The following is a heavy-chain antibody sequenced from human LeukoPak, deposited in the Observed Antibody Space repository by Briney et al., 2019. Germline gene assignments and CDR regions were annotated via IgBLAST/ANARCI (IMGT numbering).Heavy chain of an antibody. D-gene: IGHD3-3*01. CDR1: GGTFSSYA. CDR2: IIPIFGTA. Sequence: SVKVSCKASGGTFSSYAISWVRQAPGQGLEWMGGIIPIFGTANYAQKFQGRVTITADESTSTAYMELSSLRSEDMAVYYCARGHLGLGFLEWLPTLGSSYYYYYGMDVWGQGTTVTVSS. CDR3: ARGHLGLGFLEWLPTLGSSYYYYYGMDV. V-gene: IGHV1-69*13. J-gene: IGHJ6*02.